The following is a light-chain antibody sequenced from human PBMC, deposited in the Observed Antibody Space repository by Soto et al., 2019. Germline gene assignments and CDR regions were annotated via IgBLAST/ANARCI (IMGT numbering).Light chain of an antibody. CDR3: MQALQTTLS. Sequence: DLVLTQSPLSLPVTPGEPASISCRSSQSLLHRNGYNYLDWYLQKPGQSPQLLIYLGSNRASGVPDRFSGSGSGTDFTLKISRVEAEDVGINYCMQALQTTLSFGGGTKVELK. CDR2: LGS. CDR1: QSLLHRNGYNY. J-gene: IGKJ4*01. V-gene: IGKV2-28*01.